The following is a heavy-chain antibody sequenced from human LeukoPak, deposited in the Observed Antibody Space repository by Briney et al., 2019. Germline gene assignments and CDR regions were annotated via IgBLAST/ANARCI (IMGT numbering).Heavy chain of an antibody. D-gene: IGHD6-19*01. Sequence: SETLSLTCNVSGGSISGYHWSWIRQPPGKGLEWLGYIYYSGSSNYNPSLKSRVTISVDTSKNQFSLKLSSVTAADTAVYYCARLSSGWINAFDIWGQGTMVTVSS. J-gene: IGHJ3*02. CDR2: IYYSGSS. CDR3: ARLSSGWINAFDI. CDR1: GGSISGYH. V-gene: IGHV4-59*08.